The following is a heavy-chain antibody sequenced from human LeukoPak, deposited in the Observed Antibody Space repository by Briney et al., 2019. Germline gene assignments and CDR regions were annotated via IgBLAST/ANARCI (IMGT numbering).Heavy chain of an antibody. CDR1: GFTFSNYA. V-gene: IGHV3-23*01. Sequence: GGSLRLSCAASGFTFSNYAMSWVRQAPGKGLEWVSPISDSGASTYYADSVKGRFTISRDNSKNTLYLQMNSLRAEDTAVYYCARLMVPASYYYYMDVWGKETTVTVSS. D-gene: IGHD2-2*01. CDR2: ISDSGAST. J-gene: IGHJ6*03. CDR3: ARLMVPASYYYYMDV.